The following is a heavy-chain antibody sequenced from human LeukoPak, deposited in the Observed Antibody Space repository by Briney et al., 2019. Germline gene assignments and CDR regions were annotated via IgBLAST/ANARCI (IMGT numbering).Heavy chain of an antibody. J-gene: IGHJ4*02. CDR2: IKEDGSET. CDR3: AREAALVRDFDC. D-gene: IGHD5-18*01. Sequence: GGSLRLSCAASGFIFSNFWMTWVRQAPGKGPEWVASIKEDGSETYYVDSVKGRFTIFRDNAENSLYLQMDGLRAEDTAVYYCAREAALVRDFDCWGQGTLVTVSS. V-gene: IGHV3-7*01. CDR1: GFIFSNFW.